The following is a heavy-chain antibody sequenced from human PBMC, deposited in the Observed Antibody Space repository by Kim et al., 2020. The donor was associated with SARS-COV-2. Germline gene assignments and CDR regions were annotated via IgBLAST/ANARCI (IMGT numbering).Heavy chain of an antibody. J-gene: IGHJ4*02. CDR3: TTGLHGKQWLVVDY. V-gene: IGHV3-15*01. Sequence: GGSLRLSCAASGFTFSNAWMSWVRQAPGKGLEWVGRIKSKTDGGTTDYAAPVKGRFTISRDDSKNTLYLQMNSLKTEDTAVYYCTTGLHGKQWLVVDYWGQGTLVTVSS. CDR1: GFTFSNAW. D-gene: IGHD6-19*01. CDR2: IKSKTDGGTT.